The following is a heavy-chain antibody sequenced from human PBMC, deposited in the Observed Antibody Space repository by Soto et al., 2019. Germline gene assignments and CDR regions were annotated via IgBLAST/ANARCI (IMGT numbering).Heavy chain of an antibody. CDR2: INPNSGGT. D-gene: IGHD6-6*01. V-gene: IGHV1-2*02. CDR1: GGTFSTYA. J-gene: IGHJ3*02. CDR3: ARWEQLVLGFDI. Sequence: GASVKVSCKASGGTFSTYAINWLRQAPGQGLEWMGWINPNSGGTNSAQKFQGRVTVTRDTSISTAYMELTSLRSDDTAVYYCARWEQLVLGFDIWGQGTMVTVSS.